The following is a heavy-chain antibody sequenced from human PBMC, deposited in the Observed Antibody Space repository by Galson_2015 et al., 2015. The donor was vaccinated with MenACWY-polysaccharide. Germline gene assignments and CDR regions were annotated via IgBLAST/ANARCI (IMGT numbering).Heavy chain of an antibody. V-gene: IGHV3-30*18. J-gene: IGHJ4*02. D-gene: IGHD6-19*01. CDR3: AKDYAAGTPEYYFDY. Sequence: SLRLSCAASGFTFSSYGMHWVRQAPGKGLEWVAVISYDGSNKYYADSVKGRFTISRDNSKNTLYLQMNSLRAEDTAVYYRAKDYAAGTPEYYFDYWGQGTLVTVSS. CDR1: GFTFSSYG. CDR2: ISYDGSNK.